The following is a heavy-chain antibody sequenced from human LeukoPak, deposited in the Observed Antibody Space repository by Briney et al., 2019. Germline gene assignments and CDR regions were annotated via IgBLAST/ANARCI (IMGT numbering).Heavy chain of an antibody. D-gene: IGHD3-22*01. CDR1: GGSISSYY. CDR3: AGGPITTIVSGDYAFDI. CDR2: VYYSGST. Sequence: SETLSLTCSVSGGSISSYYWSWIRQPPGKGLEWIGHVYYSGSTNYDPSLKSRVTISLGTSKNQFSLRLSSVTAADTAVYYCAGGPITTIVSGDYAFDIWGQGTVVTVSS. V-gene: IGHV4-59*01. J-gene: IGHJ3*02.